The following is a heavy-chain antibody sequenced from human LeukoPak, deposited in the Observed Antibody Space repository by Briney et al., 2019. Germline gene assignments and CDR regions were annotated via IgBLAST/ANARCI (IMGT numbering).Heavy chain of an antibody. V-gene: IGHV3-23*01. CDR2: ISGGGGST. Sequence: PGGSLRLSCAASGFTFSSYAMSWVRQAPGKGLEWVSAISGGGGSTNYADSVKGRFTISRDNSKNTLYLQTNSLRAEDTAVYYCAKDGDYYYGSRSYYAFDMWGQGTMVTVSS. D-gene: IGHD3-10*01. CDR1: GFTFSSYA. J-gene: IGHJ3*02. CDR3: AKDGDYYYGSRSYYAFDM.